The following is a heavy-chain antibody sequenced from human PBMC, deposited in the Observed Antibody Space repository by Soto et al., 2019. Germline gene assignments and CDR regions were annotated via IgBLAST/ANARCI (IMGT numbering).Heavy chain of an antibody. CDR2: IYYSGST. D-gene: IGHD3-16*01. CDR1: GGSISSYY. Sequence: SETLSLTCTVSGGSISSYYWSWIRQPPGKGLEWIGYIYYSGSTNYNPSLKSRVTISVDTSKNQFSLKLSSVTAADTAVYYCARDAWGSSHHRNYGMDVWGQGTTVTVSS. J-gene: IGHJ6*02. CDR3: ARDAWGSSHHRNYGMDV. V-gene: IGHV4-59*01.